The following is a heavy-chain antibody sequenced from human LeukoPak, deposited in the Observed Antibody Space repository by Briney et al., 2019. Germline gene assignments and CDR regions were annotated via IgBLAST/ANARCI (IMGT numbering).Heavy chain of an antibody. J-gene: IGHJ3*02. CDR1: GFTFSSYG. CDR2: IWYDGSNK. V-gene: IGHV3-33*06. CDR3: AKDRESGDAFDI. Sequence: GRSLRLSCAASGFTFSSYGMHWVRQAPGKGLEWVAVIWYDGSNKYYADSVKGRFTISRDNSKNTLYLQMNSLRAEDTAVYYCAKDRESGDAFDIWGQGTMVTVSS. D-gene: IGHD5-24*01.